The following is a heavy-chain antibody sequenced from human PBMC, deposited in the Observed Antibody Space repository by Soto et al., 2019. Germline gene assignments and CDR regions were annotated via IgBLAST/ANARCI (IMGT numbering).Heavy chain of an antibody. J-gene: IGHJ4*02. Sequence: QVQLVQSGAEVKKPGASVKVSCKASAYTFTGYFVQWVRQAPGQGLEWMGWINPKSGGTNYAQKFQGWVSMTSDTAISTVYMAMHRLRSDDTAVYYCARGSHGDYVGAALGYWGQGTLVTVSS. V-gene: IGHV1-2*04. CDR1: AYTFTGYF. D-gene: IGHD4-17*01. CDR2: INPKSGGT. CDR3: ARGSHGDYVGAALGY.